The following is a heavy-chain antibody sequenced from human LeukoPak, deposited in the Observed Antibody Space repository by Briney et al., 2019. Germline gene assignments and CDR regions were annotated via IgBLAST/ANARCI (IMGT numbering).Heavy chain of an antibody. CDR1: GASIVTDIW. J-gene: IGHJ4*02. CDR3: ARGTITTVTDS. Sequence: SETLSLTCAVSGASIVTDIWGAWVRQSPLKGLEWIGEIYHSGVTNYNPSLQSRVTISVDESKTQLSLRLESVTAADTAVYYCARGTITTVTDSWGPGTLVTVSS. V-gene: IGHV4-4*02. D-gene: IGHD4-17*01. CDR2: IYHSGVT.